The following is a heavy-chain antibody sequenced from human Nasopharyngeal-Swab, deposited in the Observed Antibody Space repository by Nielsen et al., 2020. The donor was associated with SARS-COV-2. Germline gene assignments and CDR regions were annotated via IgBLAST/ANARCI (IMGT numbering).Heavy chain of an antibody. CDR2: IIPIFGTA. J-gene: IGHJ4*02. Sequence: SVKVSCKASGGAFSSYAISWVRQAPGQGLEWMGGIIPIFGTANYAQKFQGRVTITADESTSTAYMELSSLRSEDTAVYYCASSSGGSSWSLPFDYWGQGTLVTVSS. CDR1: GGAFSSYA. D-gene: IGHD6-13*01. V-gene: IGHV1-69*13. CDR3: ASSSGGSSWSLPFDY.